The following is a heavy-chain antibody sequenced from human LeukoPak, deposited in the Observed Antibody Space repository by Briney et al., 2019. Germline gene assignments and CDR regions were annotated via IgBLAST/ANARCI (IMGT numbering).Heavy chain of an antibody. Sequence: GGSLRLSCAASGFTFSSYWMSWVRQAPGKGLEWVANIKQDGSEKYYVDSVKGRVTISRDNAKNSLYLQMNSLRAEDTAVYYCARDIGYSYGYGFDYWGQGTLVTVSS. CDR2: IKQDGSEK. CDR3: ARDIGYSYGYGFDY. D-gene: IGHD5-18*01. V-gene: IGHV3-7*01. CDR1: GFTFSSYW. J-gene: IGHJ4*02.